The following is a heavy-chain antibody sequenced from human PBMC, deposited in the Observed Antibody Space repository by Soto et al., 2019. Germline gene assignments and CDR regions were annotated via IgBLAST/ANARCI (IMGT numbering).Heavy chain of an antibody. D-gene: IGHD5-18*01. V-gene: IGHV1-69*01. Sequence: QVQLVQSGAEVKKPGSSVKVSCKASGGTFSSYAISWVRQAPGHGLEWMGGIIPIFGTANYAQKFQGRVTITADECTRTGYMELSSLRTEDTAVYFWARGLHSYGPRRWALDVWGQGTTVTVSS. CDR2: IIPIFGTA. CDR3: ARGLHSYGPRRWALDV. CDR1: GGTFSSYA. J-gene: IGHJ6*02.